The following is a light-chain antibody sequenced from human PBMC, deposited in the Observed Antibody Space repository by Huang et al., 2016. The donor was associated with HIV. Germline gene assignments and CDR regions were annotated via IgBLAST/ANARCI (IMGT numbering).Light chain of an antibody. V-gene: IGKV1-5*03. J-gene: IGKJ2*01. CDR1: QNINTW. CDR3: QQYNTYLYT. CDR2: RAS. Sequence: DIQMTQSPSTLSASVGDRVTITCRASQNINTWLAWYQQKPGKAPNLLIYRASSLQSGGPSRFTGSGSGTEFTLTITSLQPDDLATYYCQQYNTYLYTFGQGTKLEIK.